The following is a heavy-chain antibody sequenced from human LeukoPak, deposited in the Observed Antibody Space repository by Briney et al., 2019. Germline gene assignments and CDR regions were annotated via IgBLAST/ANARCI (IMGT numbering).Heavy chain of an antibody. Sequence: GASVKVSCKASGYTFTGYYMHWVRQAPGQGLEWMGWINPNSGGTNYAQKFQGWVTMTRDTSISTAYMELSRLRSDDTAVYYCARGGETAVAATVEHYWGQGTLVTVSS. J-gene: IGHJ4*02. CDR1: GYTFTGYY. D-gene: IGHD6-19*01. V-gene: IGHV1-2*04. CDR3: ARGGETAVAATVEHY. CDR2: INPNSGGT.